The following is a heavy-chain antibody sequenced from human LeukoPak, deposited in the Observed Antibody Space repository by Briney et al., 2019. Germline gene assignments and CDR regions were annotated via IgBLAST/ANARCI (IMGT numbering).Heavy chain of an antibody. D-gene: IGHD3-10*01. CDR1: GGSFSDYF. CDR3: ARRLRITMVRGVIGSNMDV. Sequence: SETLSLTCAVYGGSFSDYFWNWIRQPPGKGLEWIGEINHSGSTNYNPSLKSRVTISVDTSKNQFSLKLSSVTAADTAVYYCARRLRITMVRGVIGSNMDVWGKGTTVTVSS. J-gene: IGHJ6*03. CDR2: INHSGST. V-gene: IGHV4-34*01.